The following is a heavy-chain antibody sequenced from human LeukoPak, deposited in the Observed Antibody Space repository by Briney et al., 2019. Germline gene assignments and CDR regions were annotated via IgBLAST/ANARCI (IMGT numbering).Heavy chain of an antibody. Sequence: TETLSLTCGVSGGSVTSTNWWTWVRQPPGKGLEWIGEVHLDGRTNYNPSLESRLTISVDLSENHISLKLTSVTAADTAVYYCAREGGFFRPLDYSGQGTLVTVSS. D-gene: IGHD3-3*01. J-gene: IGHJ4*02. CDR2: VHLDGRT. CDR1: GGSVTSTNW. CDR3: AREGGFFRPLDY. V-gene: IGHV4-4*02.